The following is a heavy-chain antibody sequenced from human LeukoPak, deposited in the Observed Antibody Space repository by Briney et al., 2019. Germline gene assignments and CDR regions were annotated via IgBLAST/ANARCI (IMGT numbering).Heavy chain of an antibody. CDR3: ARDRASTDCSSASCYPGHWYFDL. D-gene: IGHD2-2*01. Sequence: PSQTLSLTCTVSGGSISSGSYYWSWIRQPAGKGLEWIGRIYTSGSTNYNPSLKSRVTMSVDTSKNQFSLKLSSVTAADTAVYYCARDRASTDCSSASCYPGHWYFDLWGRGTLVTVSS. V-gene: IGHV4-61*02. J-gene: IGHJ2*01. CDR1: GGSISSGSYY. CDR2: IYTSGST.